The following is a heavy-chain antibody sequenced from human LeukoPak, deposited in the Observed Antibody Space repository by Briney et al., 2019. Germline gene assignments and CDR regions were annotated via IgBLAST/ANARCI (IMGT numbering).Heavy chain of an antibody. CDR3: YAAIAGGPQGY. J-gene: IGHJ4*02. Sequence: KPSETLSLTCTVSGGSITSYHWSWIRQPPGKGLEWVGYIYYSGSTYYSPSLQSRVTISIDTSKNQLSLKLTSVTAADTAVYYCYAAIAGGPQGYWGQGTLVTVSS. CDR1: GGSITSYH. CDR2: IYYSGST. D-gene: IGHD6-13*01. V-gene: IGHV4-59*08.